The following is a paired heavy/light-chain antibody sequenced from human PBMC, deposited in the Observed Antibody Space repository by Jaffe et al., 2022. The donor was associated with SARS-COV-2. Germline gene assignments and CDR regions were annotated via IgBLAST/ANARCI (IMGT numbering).Heavy chain of an antibody. J-gene: IGHJ4*02. CDR1: GFMFSTYW. Sequence: EVHLVESGGGLVRPGGSLRLSCAPSGFMFSTYWMHWVRQAPGKGLEWVANIKSDGSEQNYADSVKGRFTISRDNAENSLYLQMNNLRGEDTAVYYCARDEGGTFSRHSDFDYWGQGTLVTVSS. CDR3: ARDEGGTFSRHSDFDY. V-gene: IGHV3-7*03. CDR2: IKSDGSEQ. D-gene: IGHD3-16*01.
Light chain of an antibody. V-gene: IGKV1-6*01. CDR2: AAS. CDR3: LQDFNYPFT. J-gene: IGKJ3*01. CDR1: QDIRND. Sequence: AIQMTQSPSSLSASVGDRVTITCRASQDIRNDLGWYQQKPGEAPKVLIYAASSLQSGVPSRFGGSRSGTDFTLTISSLEPEDSATYYCLQDFNYPFTFGPGTKVNVK.